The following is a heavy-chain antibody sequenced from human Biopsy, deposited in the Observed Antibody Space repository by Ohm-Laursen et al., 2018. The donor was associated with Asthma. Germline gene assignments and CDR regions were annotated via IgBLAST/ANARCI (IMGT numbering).Heavy chain of an antibody. CDR3: ARKAGSCISRTCYSLDF. Sequence: SSVKVSCKPLGGTFNTYVIGWGRQAPGQGLEGMGGINSVFGTTTYPQKFQDRVTITADDSTSTVYMELSSLRSEATAVYYCARKAGSCISRTCYSLDFWGQGTLVTVSS. CDR2: INSVFGTT. CDR1: GGTFNTYV. J-gene: IGHJ4*02. D-gene: IGHD2-2*01. V-gene: IGHV1-69*01.